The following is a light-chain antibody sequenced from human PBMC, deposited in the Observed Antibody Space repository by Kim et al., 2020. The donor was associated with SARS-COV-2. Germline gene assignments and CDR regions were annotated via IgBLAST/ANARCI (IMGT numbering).Light chain of an antibody. J-gene: IGKJ5*01. CDR3: QHFGFSPT. CDR2: TAS. V-gene: IGKV3-20*01. Sequence: SLSPGERATLSCRASQSISSSLAWYQQKPGQAPRLLIYTASNRAAGIPDRFGGSGSGTDFTLTISRLESEDFAVYYCQHFGFSPTFGQGTRLEIK. CDR1: QSISSS.